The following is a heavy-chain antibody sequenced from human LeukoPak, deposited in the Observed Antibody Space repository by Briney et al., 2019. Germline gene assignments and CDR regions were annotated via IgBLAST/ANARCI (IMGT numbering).Heavy chain of an antibody. J-gene: IGHJ6*02. CDR3: ARNGPDSQGRVPYGMDV. CDR2: IIPILGIA. V-gene: IGHV1-69*04. CDR1: GGTFLNYA. Sequence: SVKVSCKTSGGTFLNYAISWVRQAPGQGLEWMGRIIPILGIANYAQKFQARVTLTADKSTSTAYMELSSLRSDDTAVYYCARNGPDSQGRVPYGMDVWGQGTTVTVSS. D-gene: IGHD3-22*01.